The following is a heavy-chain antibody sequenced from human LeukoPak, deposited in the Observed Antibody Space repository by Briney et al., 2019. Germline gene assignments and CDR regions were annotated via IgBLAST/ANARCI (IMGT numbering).Heavy chain of an antibody. CDR1: GFTFSGSA. D-gene: IGHD3-3*01. V-gene: IGHV3-73*01. CDR2: IGNKASNYAT. CDR3: AGNYDSWTGLNY. Sequence: GGSLKLSCAASGFTFSGSAMHWVRQASGKGLEWVGHIGNKASNYATDYAPSLKGRFTISRDDSKDTAYLQVNSLKPEDTAVYYCAGNYDSWTGLNYWGLGTLITVSS. J-gene: IGHJ4*02.